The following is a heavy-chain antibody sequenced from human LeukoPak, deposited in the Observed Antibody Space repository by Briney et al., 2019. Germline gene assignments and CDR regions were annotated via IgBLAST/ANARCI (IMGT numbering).Heavy chain of an antibody. D-gene: IGHD3-10*01. V-gene: IGHV1-8*03. J-gene: IGHJ4*02. CDR1: GYTFTGYY. Sequence: GASVKVSCKASGYTFTGYYMHWVRQAPGQGLEWMGWINPNSGNTGYAQKFQGRVTITRNTSISTAYMELSSLRSEDTAVYYCARGVGYGSGTNDYWGQGTLVTVSS. CDR2: INPNSGNT. CDR3: ARGVGYGSGTNDY.